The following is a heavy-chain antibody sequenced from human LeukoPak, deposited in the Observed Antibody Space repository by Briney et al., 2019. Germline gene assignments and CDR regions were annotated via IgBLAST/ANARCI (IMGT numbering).Heavy chain of an antibody. D-gene: IGHD2-8*01. J-gene: IGHJ4*02. CDR3: TRLMAYFDY. V-gene: IGHV3-49*04. CDR2: IRSKAYGGTT. Sequence: PGGSLRLSCTASGFTFGDYAMSWVRQAPGKGLERVGFIRSKAYGGTTENAASVKGRFTISRDDSKSIAYLQMNSLKTEDTAVYYCTRLMAYFDYWGQGTLVTVSS. CDR1: GFTFGDYA.